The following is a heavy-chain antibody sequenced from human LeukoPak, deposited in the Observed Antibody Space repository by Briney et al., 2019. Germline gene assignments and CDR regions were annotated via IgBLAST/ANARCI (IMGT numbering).Heavy chain of an antibody. CDR1: GSPFTGYY. Sequence: ASVEVSYKASGSPFTGYYMHWVRPAPGQGLEWMGWINPNSGGTNYAQKFQGRVTMTRDTSISTAYMELSRLRSDDTAVYYCARAPGDFWSGYLLFVDYWGQGTLVTVSS. V-gene: IGHV1-2*02. CDR3: ARAPGDFWSGYLLFVDY. D-gene: IGHD3-3*01. CDR2: INPNSGGT. J-gene: IGHJ4*02.